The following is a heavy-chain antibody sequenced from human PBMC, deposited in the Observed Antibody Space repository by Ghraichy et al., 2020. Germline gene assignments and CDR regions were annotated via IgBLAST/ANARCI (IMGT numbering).Heavy chain of an antibody. D-gene: IGHD2-2*01. J-gene: IGHJ3*02. V-gene: IGHV3-7*03. CDR2: IKQDGSEK. CDR3: ARDIRYCSSTSCYAADAFDI. Sequence: GGSLRLSCAASGFTFSSYWMNWVRQAPGKGLEWVANIKQDGSEKFYVDSVKGRFTISRDNAKNSLYLQMNSLRAEDTAVYYCARDIRYCSSTSCYAADAFDIWGQGTMVTVSS. CDR1: GFTFSSYW.